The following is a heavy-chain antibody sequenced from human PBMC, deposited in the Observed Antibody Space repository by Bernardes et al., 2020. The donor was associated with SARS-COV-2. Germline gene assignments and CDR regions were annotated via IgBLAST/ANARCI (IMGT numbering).Heavy chain of an antibody. V-gene: IGHV3-23*01. CDR3: AKEGVSTVTPISLYYFDY. D-gene: IGHD4-17*01. J-gene: IGHJ4*02. Sequence: GGSLRLSCAASGFTFSSYAMSWVRHIPGKGLEWVSAITVSGGGTYYADSVKGRFTISRDNSKYTLYLQMNSLRAEDTAVYYCAKEGVSTVTPISLYYFDYWGQGTLVTVSS. CDR2: ITVSGGGT. CDR1: GFTFSSYA.